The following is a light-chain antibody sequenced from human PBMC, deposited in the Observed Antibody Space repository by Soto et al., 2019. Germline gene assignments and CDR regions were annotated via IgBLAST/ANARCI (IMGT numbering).Light chain of an antibody. V-gene: IGLV2-11*01. Sequence: QSALAQPRSVSGSPGQSVTISCTGTSSDVGGYNYVSWYQQHPGKAPKLMIYDVSKRPSGVPDRFSGSKSGNTASLTISGLQAEDEADYYCCSYAGSYTSGVFGTGTKGTVL. J-gene: IGLJ1*01. CDR1: SSDVGGYNY. CDR3: CSYAGSYTSGV. CDR2: DVS.